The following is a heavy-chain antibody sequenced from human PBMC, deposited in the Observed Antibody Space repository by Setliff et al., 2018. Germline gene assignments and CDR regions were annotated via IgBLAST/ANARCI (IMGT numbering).Heavy chain of an antibody. CDR2: IYDSGSS. V-gene: IGHV4-39*01. D-gene: IGHD2-15*01. Sequence: SETLSLTCTVSGGSVSNSGLFWGWLRQAPGKGLEWIGNIYDSGSSNYNASLKSRLIITRDTSKNQISLKLTSVTAADTAVYYCGRGFSRIEGWGNWFDPWGQGILVTVSS. CDR1: GGSVSNSGLF. CDR3: GRGFSRIEGWGNWFDP. J-gene: IGHJ5*02.